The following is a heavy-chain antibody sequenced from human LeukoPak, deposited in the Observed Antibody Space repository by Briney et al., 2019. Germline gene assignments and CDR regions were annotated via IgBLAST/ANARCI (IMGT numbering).Heavy chain of an antibody. J-gene: IGHJ4*02. CDR2: ISGGDATT. CDR3: AKDFRMTTLTSWDS. Sequence: GGSLRLSCAASGFTFSNYAMHWVRQTPGKGLEWVSSISGGDATTYYADSVKGRFTISRDDFRNTLYLQMNSLRADDTAMYYCAKDFRMTTLTSWDSWGQGTQVTVSS. D-gene: IGHD4-11*01. CDR1: GFTFSNYA. V-gene: IGHV3-23*01.